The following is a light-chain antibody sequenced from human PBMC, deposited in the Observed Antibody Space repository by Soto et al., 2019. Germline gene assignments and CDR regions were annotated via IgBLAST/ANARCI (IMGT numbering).Light chain of an antibody. V-gene: IGKV3-15*01. CDR3: QQYNDWWT. Sequence: EIVMTQSPATPSVSPGERATLSCRASQSVSNNLAWYHQKPGQAPRLLIYGASTTATVIPARFRGSGSGPECTLTIGRLQSEAVAVYYCQQYNDWWTFGQGTKVEL. CDR2: GAS. J-gene: IGKJ1*01. CDR1: QSVSNN.